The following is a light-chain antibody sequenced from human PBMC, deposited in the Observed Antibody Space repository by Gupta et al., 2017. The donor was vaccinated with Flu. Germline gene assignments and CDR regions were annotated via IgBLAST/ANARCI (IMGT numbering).Light chain of an antibody. J-gene: IGLJ2*01. V-gene: IGLV2-14*01. Sequence: QSALTQPASVSGSPGQSITISCTGTSSDVGGYNYVSWYQQHPGKAPKLMIYEVSNRPSGVSNRFSGSKSGNTASLTISGLQAEDDADDYSSSYTSSSTVVFGGGTKLTVL. CDR3: SSYTSSSTVV. CDR2: EVS. CDR1: SSDVGGYNY.